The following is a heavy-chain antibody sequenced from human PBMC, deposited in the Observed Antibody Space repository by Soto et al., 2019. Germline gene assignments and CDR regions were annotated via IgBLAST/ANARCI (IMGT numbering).Heavy chain of an antibody. V-gene: IGHV4-59*01. CDR2: IYYSGST. D-gene: IGHD1-7*01. CDR3: ARGDWNSLYY. CDR1: GGSISSYY. Sequence: QVQLQESGPGLVKPSETLSLTCTVSGGSISSYYWSWIRQPPGKGLEWIGYIYYSGSTNYNPSLKSRVNISLDTSKNQFSLKLSSVTAADTAVYYCARGDWNSLYYWGQGTLVTVSS. J-gene: IGHJ4*02.